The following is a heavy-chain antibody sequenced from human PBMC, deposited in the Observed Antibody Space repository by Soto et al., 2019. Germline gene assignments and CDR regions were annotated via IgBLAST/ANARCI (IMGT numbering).Heavy chain of an antibody. CDR2: IYNSGST. CDR1: GHSISSGGYY. CDR3: ARANFDSGSYYSDY. V-gene: IGHV4-31*03. D-gene: IGHD3-10*01. J-gene: IGHJ4*02. Sequence: ASDTLSLTCTVSGHSISSGGYYWSWIRQLPGKGLERIGYIYNSGSTYYNTSLKSRVTISVDTSKNQFSLKLSSVTAADTSVYYCARANFDSGSYYSDYGGQGTLVTVS.